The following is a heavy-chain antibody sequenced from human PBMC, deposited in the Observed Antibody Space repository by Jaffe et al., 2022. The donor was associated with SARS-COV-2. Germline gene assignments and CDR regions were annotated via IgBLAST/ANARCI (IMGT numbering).Heavy chain of an antibody. CDR1: GFTFSSYG. CDR3: ARGRGYSGYDSGYYYGMDV. V-gene: IGHV3-33*01. D-gene: IGHD5-12*01. J-gene: IGHJ6*02. CDR2: IWYDGSNK. Sequence: QVQLVESGGGVVQPGRSLRLSCAASGFTFSSYGMHWVRQAPGKGLEWVAVIWYDGSNKYYADSVKGRFTISRDNSKNTLYLQMNSLRAEDTAVYYCARGRGYSGYDSGYYYGMDVWGQGTTVTVSS.